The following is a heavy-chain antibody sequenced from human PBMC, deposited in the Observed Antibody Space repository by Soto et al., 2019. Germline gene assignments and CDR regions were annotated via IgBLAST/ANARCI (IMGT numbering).Heavy chain of an antibody. J-gene: IGHJ3*02. D-gene: IGHD1-26*01. CDR1: GFTFSSYG. CDR3: DRLRSSYIAFSFDM. Sequence: QVQLVESGGGVVQPGRSLRLSCAASGFTFSSYGMHWVRQAPGKGLEWVAVIWYDGSNKYYADSVKGRFTISRDNSKNTLYLQLKSLRAEATALHYCDRLRSSYIAFSFDMSWQGGTVTVSS. CDR2: IWYDGSNK. V-gene: IGHV3-33*01.